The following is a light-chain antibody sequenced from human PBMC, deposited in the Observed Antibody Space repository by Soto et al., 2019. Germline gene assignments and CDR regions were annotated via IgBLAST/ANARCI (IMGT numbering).Light chain of an antibody. Sequence: LTQSPGTLSLSPGERATLSCRASQTVCRGCLAWYQQRPGQAPRLLIFGVSNRATGIPDRFSGSGSGKEFTLTISRLEPEDFAVYYCQQYGTSPPLTFGGGTKVDIK. CDR1: QTVCRGC. CDR3: QQYGTSPPLT. J-gene: IGKJ4*01. CDR2: GVS. V-gene: IGKV3-20*01.